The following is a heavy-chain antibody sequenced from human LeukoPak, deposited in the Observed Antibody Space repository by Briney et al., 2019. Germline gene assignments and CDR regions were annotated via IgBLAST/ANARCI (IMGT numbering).Heavy chain of an antibody. V-gene: IGHV1-46*01. J-gene: IGHJ3*02. D-gene: IGHD5-24*01. Sequence: ASVTVSCKASGYTFTSYYMHWVRQAPGQGLEWMGIINPSGGSTSYAQKFQGRVTMTRDTSTSTVYMELSSLRSEDTAVYYCARWGMEMATQGSENAFDIWGQGTMVTVSS. CDR2: INPSGGST. CDR3: ARWGMEMATQGSENAFDI. CDR1: GYTFTSYY.